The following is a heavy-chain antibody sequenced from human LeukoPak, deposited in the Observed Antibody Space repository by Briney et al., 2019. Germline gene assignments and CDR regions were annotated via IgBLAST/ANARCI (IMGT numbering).Heavy chain of an antibody. CDR1: GGSISSSNW. CDR2: IYHSGST. J-gene: IGHJ4*02. D-gene: IGHD3-22*01. CDR3: ARDSSGYLESFDY. Sequence: SETLSLTCAVSGGSISSSNWWSWVRQPPGKGLEWIGEIYHSGSTNYNPSLKSRVTISVDKSKNQFSLKLSSVTAADTAVYYCARDSSGYLESFDYWGQGTPVTVSS. V-gene: IGHV4-4*02.